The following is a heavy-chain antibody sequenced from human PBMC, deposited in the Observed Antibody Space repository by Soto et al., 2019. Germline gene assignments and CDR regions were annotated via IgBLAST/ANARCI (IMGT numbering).Heavy chain of an antibody. CDR2: IYWDDDE. CDR1: GFSLSTLGVG. CDR3: AHIPRAAGTFYFDY. D-gene: IGHD6-13*01. J-gene: IGHJ4*02. V-gene: IGHV2-5*02. Sequence: QITLKESGPTLVKPTQTLTLTCTFSGFSLSTLGVGVGWIRQPPGKALEWLTLIYWDDDERYSPSLKSRLTIAKDTFETQVVPTMTNVGPVDTAACSCAHIPRAAGTFYFDYWGQGNVVTVSS.